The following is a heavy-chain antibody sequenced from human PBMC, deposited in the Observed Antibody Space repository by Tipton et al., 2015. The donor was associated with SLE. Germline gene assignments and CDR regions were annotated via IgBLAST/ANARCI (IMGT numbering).Heavy chain of an antibody. Sequence: TLSLTCTVSGGSISSGGYYWSWIRQHPGKGLEWIGEVFRGGSTNYSPSLESRVTISVDRSKNQFSLKMSSVNAADTAVYYCARYANGGQLHYFDYWGQGTLVTVSS. J-gene: IGHJ4*02. CDR2: VFRGGST. V-gene: IGHV4-31*03. CDR1: GGSISSGGYY. D-gene: IGHD7-27*01. CDR3: ARYANGGQLHYFDY.